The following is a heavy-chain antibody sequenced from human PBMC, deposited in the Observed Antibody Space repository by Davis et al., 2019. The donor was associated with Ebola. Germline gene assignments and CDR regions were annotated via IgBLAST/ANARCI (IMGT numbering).Heavy chain of an antibody. CDR1: GYSFTSYW. CDR3: ARLFGNSGYSYGYFDY. D-gene: IGHD5-18*01. CDR2: IDPSDSYT. Sequence: GESLKISCKGSGYSFTSYWISWVRQMPGKGLEWMGRIDPSDSYTNYSPSFQGQVTISADKSISTAYLQWSSLRASDTAMYYCARLFGNSGYSYGYFDYWGQGTLVTVSS. J-gene: IGHJ4*02. V-gene: IGHV5-10-1*04.